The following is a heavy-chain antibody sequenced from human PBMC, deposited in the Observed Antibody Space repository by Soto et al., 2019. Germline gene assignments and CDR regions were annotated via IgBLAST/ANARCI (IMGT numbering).Heavy chain of an antibody. CDR2: IYYSGST. V-gene: IGHV4-30-4*01. CDR1: GGSISSGDYY. J-gene: IGHJ6*02. Sequence: SETLSLTCTVSGGSISSGDYYWSWIRQPPGKGLEWIGYIYYSGSTYYNPSLKSRVTISVDTSKNQFSLKLSSVTAADTAVYYCARTSSMIVVVPTAYGMDVWGQGTTVTVSS. CDR3: ARTSSMIVVVPTAYGMDV. D-gene: IGHD3-22*01.